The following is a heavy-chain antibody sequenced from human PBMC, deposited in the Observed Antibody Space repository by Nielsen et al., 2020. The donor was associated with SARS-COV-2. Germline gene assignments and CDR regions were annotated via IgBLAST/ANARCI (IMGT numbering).Heavy chain of an antibody. D-gene: IGHD3-10*01. CDR1: GFTFSSLW. Sequence: GESLKISCAASGFTFSSLWMSWVRQVPGKGLEWVALIWYDGSNKYYADSVKGRFTISRDDSKNTLYLQMNSLRAEDTAVYYCARDEGLWFGELGSLPDYWGQGTLVTVSS. V-gene: IGHV3-33*08. CDR3: ARDEGLWFGELGSLPDY. CDR2: IWYDGSNK. J-gene: IGHJ4*02.